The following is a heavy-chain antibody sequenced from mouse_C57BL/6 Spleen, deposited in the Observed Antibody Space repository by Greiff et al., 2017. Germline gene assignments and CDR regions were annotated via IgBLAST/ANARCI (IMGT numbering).Heavy chain of an antibody. V-gene: IGHV1-4*01. CDR3: ARSRLGPLDY. CDR2: INPSSGYT. CDR1: GYTFTSYT. D-gene: IGHD4-1*01. J-gene: IGHJ2*01. Sequence: QVQLQQSGAELARPGASVKMSCKASGYTFTSYTMHWVKQRPGQGLEWIGYINPSSGYTKYNQKFKGKATLTADKSSITAYMQLSSLTSEDSAVYYCARSRLGPLDYWGQGTTLTGSS.